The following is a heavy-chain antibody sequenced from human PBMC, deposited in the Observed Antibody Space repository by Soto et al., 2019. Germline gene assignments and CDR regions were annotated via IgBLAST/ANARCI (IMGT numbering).Heavy chain of an antibody. CDR1: GGPYSKYS. V-gene: IGHV1-69*02. CDR3: ARSLLGDHYDSDGLDT. Sequence: QVQLVQSGTEVKKPGSSVTVSCKASGGPYSKYSISWVRQAPGQGLEWMGRIIPIFDMTNYAQKFQGRVTMTADKSTSTVYMDLSSLRSEDTAVYYCARSLLGDHYDSDGLDTWGQGTLVSVSS. J-gene: IGHJ5*02. CDR2: IIPIFDMT. D-gene: IGHD3-22*01.